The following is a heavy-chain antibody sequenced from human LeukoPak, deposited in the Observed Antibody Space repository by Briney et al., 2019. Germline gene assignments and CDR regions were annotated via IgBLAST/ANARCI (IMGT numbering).Heavy chain of an antibody. CDR1: GFNFRNYA. CDR2: ISAGATRT. J-gene: IGHJ4*02. Sequence: GGSLRLSCAASGFNFRNYATAWVRQAPGKGLEWVSGISAGATRTYYAASVRGRFTISRDNSQNTLYLHMNSLRAEDTAVYYCAKYAVREIFFGDYWGQGTLVAVSS. V-gene: IGHV3-23*01. D-gene: IGHD3-3*01. CDR3: AKYAVREIFFGDY.